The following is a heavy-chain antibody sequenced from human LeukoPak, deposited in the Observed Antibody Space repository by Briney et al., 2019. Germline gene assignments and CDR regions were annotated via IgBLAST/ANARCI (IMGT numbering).Heavy chain of an antibody. CDR2: IYHSGST. CDR1: GYSISSGYY. D-gene: IGHD3-22*01. Sequence: PSETLSLTCTVSGYSISSGYYWGWIRQPPGKGLEWMGSIYHSGSTYYNPSLKSRVTISVDKSKNHFSLNLSSVTAADTAVYYCARVGYHYYDSTGYSNFDYWGQGTLVTVSS. CDR3: ARVGYHYYDSTGYSNFDY. J-gene: IGHJ4*02. V-gene: IGHV4-38-2*02.